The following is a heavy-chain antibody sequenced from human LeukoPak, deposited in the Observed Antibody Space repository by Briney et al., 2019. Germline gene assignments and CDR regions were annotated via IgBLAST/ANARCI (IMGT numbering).Heavy chain of an antibody. CDR2: IIPVFQTP. Sequence: VRQAPGQXLXWIGGIIPVFQTPNYAQNFRGRVTITTDESTRTAYMELSSLRSEDTAIYYCARDTTLSRVITTTTTYHYFYYIDVWGKGTTVTISS. CDR3: ARDTTLSRVITTTTTYHYFYYIDV. J-gene: IGHJ6*03. D-gene: IGHD3-22*01. V-gene: IGHV1-69*05.